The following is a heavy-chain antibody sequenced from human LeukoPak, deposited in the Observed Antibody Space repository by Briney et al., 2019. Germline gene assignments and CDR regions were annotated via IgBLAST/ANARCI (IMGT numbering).Heavy chain of an antibody. Sequence: SETLSLTCAVSGGSISSGGYSWSWIRQPPGKGLEWIGYIYHSGSTYYNPSLKSRVTISVDRTKNQFSLKLSSVTAADTAVYYCARGYYYGSGSYYNPPTLFDYWGQGTLVTVSS. D-gene: IGHD3-10*01. CDR3: ARGYYYGSGSYYNPPTLFDY. V-gene: IGHV4-30-2*01. CDR2: IYHSGST. J-gene: IGHJ4*02. CDR1: GGSISSGGYS.